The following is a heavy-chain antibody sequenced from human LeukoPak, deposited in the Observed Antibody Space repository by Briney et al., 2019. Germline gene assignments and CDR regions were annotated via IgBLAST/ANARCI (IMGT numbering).Heavy chain of an antibody. CDR2: ISSSGSTI. J-gene: IGHJ3*02. Sequence: GGSLRLSCAASGFTFSDYYMSWIRQAPGKGLEWVSYISSSGSTIYHADSVKGRFTISRDNAKNSLYLQMNSLRAEDTAVYYCARDKGCSGGSCYSTDAFDIWGQGTMVTVSS. D-gene: IGHD2-15*01. V-gene: IGHV3-11*01. CDR3: ARDKGCSGGSCYSTDAFDI. CDR1: GFTFSDYY.